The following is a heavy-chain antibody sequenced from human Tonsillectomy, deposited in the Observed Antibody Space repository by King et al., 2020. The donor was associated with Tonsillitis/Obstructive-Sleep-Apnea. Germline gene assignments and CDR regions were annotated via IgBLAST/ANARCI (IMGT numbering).Heavy chain of an antibody. J-gene: IGHJ3*02. CDR1: GFTFSSYG. D-gene: IGHD1-26*01. Sequence: VQLVESGGGVVQPGRSLRLSCAASGFTFSSYGRHWVRQAPGKGLEWVAVIWYDGSNKYYADSVKGRFTISRDNSKNTLYLQMNSLRAEDTAVYYCASGVGATSGGFDIWGQGTMVTVSS. CDR2: IWYDGSNK. V-gene: IGHV3-33*01. CDR3: ASGVGATSGGFDI.